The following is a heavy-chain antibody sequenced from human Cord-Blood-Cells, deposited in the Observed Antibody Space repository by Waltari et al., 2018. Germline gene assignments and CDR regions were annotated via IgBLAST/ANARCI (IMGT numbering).Heavy chain of an antibody. D-gene: IGHD6-19*01. CDR2: IYYSGST. J-gene: IGHJ4*02. Sequence: QLQLQESGPGLVKPSETLSLTCPVSGGSISSSSYYWGWTRQPPGKGLEWIGSIYYSGSTYYNPSLKSRVTISVDTSKNQFSLKLSSVTAADTAVYYCASIAVAGLLFDYWGQGTLVTVSS. CDR3: ASIAVAGLLFDY. CDR1: GGSISSSSYY. V-gene: IGHV4-39*01.